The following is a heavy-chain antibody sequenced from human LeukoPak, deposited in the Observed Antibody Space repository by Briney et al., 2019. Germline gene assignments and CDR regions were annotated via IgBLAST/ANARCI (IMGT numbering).Heavy chain of an antibody. CDR3: ARRDRSPGHDS. CDR2: IYPGDSDT. CDR1: GYSFTNYW. Sequence: GESLKISCTGSGYSFTNYWIAWGRQMPGKGLEWMGIIYPGDSDTRYSPSFQGQVTISADKSISTPSLQWSSLKASDTAMYYCARRDRSPGHDSWGQGTLVTVSS. V-gene: IGHV5-51*01. J-gene: IGHJ4*02.